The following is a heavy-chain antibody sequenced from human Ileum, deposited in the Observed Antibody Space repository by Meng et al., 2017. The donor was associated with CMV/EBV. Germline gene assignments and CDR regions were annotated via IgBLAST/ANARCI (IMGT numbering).Heavy chain of an antibody. CDR2: INPSGGST. CDR1: GYTFTNYY. Sequence: ASVKVSCKASGYTFTNYYIHWVRQAPGQGLEWMGIINPSGGSTSYAQKFQGRVTMTRDTSTSTVYMELSSLRSEDTAVYYCARTFYCSSTSCPNWFDPWGQGTLVTVSS. CDR3: ARTFYCSSTSCPNWFDP. V-gene: IGHV1-46*01. D-gene: IGHD2-2*01. J-gene: IGHJ5*02.